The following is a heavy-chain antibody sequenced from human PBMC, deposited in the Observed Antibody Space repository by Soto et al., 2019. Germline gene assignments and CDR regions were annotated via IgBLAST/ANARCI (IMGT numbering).Heavy chain of an antibody. CDR3: AHVSGGGYFAFSYYYYYMDV. D-gene: IGHD3-9*01. CDR1: GFSLSTSGVG. V-gene: IGHV2-5*02. J-gene: IGHJ6*03. CDR2: IYWDDDK. Sequence: SGPTLVKPTQTLTLTCTFSGFSLSTSGVGVGWIRQPPGKALEWLALIYWDDDKRYSPSLKSRLTITKDTSKNQVVLTMTNMDPVDTATYYCAHVSGGGYFAFSYYYYYMDVWGKGTTVTVSS.